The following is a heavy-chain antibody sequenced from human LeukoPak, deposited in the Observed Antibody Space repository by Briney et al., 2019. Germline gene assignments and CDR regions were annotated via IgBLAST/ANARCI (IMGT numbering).Heavy chain of an antibody. CDR1: GGSFSGYY. J-gene: IGHJ3*02. CDR3: ASGPGRPYSSGWYGHAFDI. D-gene: IGHD6-19*01. Sequence: SETLSLTCAVYGGSFSGYYWSWIRQPPGKGLEWIGEINHSGSTNYNPSLKSRVTISVDTSKNQFSLKLSSVTAADTAVYYCASGPGRPYSSGWYGHAFDIWGQGTMVTVSS. CDR2: INHSGST. V-gene: IGHV4-34*01.